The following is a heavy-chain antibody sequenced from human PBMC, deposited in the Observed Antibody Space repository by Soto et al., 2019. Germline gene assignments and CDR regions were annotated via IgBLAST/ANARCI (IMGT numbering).Heavy chain of an antibody. J-gene: IGHJ1*01. V-gene: IGHV1-3*01. D-gene: IGHD6-19*01. CDR3: ARDGGRYSHESFKH. CDR2: INAGYGNT. Sequence: ASVKVSCKASGYTFSDFAIHWVRQAPGQSLGWMGWINAGYGNTKSSQKFQDRVTITRDTSASTAYMELFSLTSEDTAMYYCARDGGRYSHESFKHWGQGTLVSVSS. CDR1: GYTFSDFA.